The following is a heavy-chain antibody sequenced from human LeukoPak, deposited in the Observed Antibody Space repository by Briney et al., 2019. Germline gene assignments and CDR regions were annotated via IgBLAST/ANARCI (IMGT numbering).Heavy chain of an antibody. V-gene: IGHV1-18*04. J-gene: IGHJ6*02. Sequence: ASVTVSCTASGYTFTSNGISWVRQAPGQGLEWMGWINTYNGNTNYAQKFQGRVTMTTDTSTSTAYMELRSLRSDDTAVYYCAREVATGRDYYYYYGMDVWGQGTTVTVSS. CDR3: AREVATGRDYYYYYGMDV. CDR1: GYTFTSNG. D-gene: IGHD5-12*01. CDR2: INTYNGNT.